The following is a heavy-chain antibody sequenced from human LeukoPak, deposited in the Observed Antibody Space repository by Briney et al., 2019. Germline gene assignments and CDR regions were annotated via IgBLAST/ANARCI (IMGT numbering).Heavy chain of an antibody. J-gene: IGHJ4*02. V-gene: IGHV3-48*04. Sequence: GGALRLSCAASGLTFSSYSMDWVRQAPGKGLEWVAYISSSSSTIYYAGSVKGRFTISRDNAKNSLYLKMNSLRAEDTAVYYCARGRGGPSNDYWGQGTLVTVCS. CDR2: ISSSSSTI. CDR1: GLTFSSYS. D-gene: IGHD2-15*01. CDR3: ARGRGGPSNDY.